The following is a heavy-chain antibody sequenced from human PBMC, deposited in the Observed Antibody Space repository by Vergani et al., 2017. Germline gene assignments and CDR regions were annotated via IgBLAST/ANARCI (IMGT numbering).Heavy chain of an antibody. J-gene: IGHJ4*02. CDR2: INPSGGST. V-gene: IGHV1-46*01. CDR1: GYTFTGYY. Sequence: QVQLVQSGAEVKKPGASVKVSCKASGYTFTGYYMHWVRQAPGQGLEWMGIINPSGGSTSYAQKFQGRVTMTRDTSTSTVYMELSSLRSEETAVYYCASHSRMIVVVRFDYWGQGTLVTVSS. CDR3: ASHSRMIVVVRFDY. D-gene: IGHD3-22*01.